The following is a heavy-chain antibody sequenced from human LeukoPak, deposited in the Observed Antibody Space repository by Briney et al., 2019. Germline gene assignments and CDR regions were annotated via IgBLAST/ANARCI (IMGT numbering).Heavy chain of an antibody. Sequence: SETMSLTCTVSGGSTSSNNYYWGWIRQPPGKGLEWIGSIYYSGSTYYNPSLKSRVTISVDTSKNQFSLKLSSVTAADTAVYYCARRRGGALGAFDIWGQGTVVTVSS. CDR3: ARRRGGALGAFDI. CDR1: GGSTSSNNYY. J-gene: IGHJ3*02. D-gene: IGHD3-16*01. CDR2: IYYSGST. V-gene: IGHV4-39*01.